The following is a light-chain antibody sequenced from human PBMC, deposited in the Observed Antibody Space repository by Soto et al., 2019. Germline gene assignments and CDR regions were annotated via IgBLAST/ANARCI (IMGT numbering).Light chain of an antibody. V-gene: IGLV2-14*01. Sequence: QSALTQPASVSGSPGQSITISCTGTSSDIASYKFVSWFQHHPGKAPKLLIYEVNNRSSGISNRFSGSKSGNTASLTISGLQSEDEANYFCSSATNTDALVVFGGGTKLTVL. CDR1: SSDIASYKF. CDR3: SSATNTDALVV. CDR2: EVN. J-gene: IGLJ2*01.